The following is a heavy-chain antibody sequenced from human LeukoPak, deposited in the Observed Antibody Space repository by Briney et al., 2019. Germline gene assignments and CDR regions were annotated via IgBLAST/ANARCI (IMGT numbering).Heavy chain of an antibody. D-gene: IGHD6-19*01. Sequence: SETLSLTCAVYGGSFSGYYWSWIRQPPGKGLEWIGEINHSGSTNYNPSLKSRVTISVDTSKNQFSLKLSSVTAADTAVYYCARGPSIAVANFGYYSDYWGQGTLVTVSS. J-gene: IGHJ4*02. CDR1: GGSFSGYY. V-gene: IGHV4-34*01. CDR3: ARGPSIAVANFGYYSDY. CDR2: INHSGST.